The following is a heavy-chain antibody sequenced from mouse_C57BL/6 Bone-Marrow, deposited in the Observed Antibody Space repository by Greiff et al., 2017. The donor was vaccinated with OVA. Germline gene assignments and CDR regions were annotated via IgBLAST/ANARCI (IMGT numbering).Heavy chain of an antibody. CDR2: IWSGGST. CDR1: GFSLTSYG. Sequence: VQLQESGPGLVQPSQSLSITCTVSGFSLTSYGVHWVRQSPGKGLEWLGVIWSGGSTDYNAAFISRLSISKDNSKSQVFFKMNSLQADDTAIYYCASIYYYGSSAFAYWGQGTLVTVSA. CDR3: ASIYYYGSSAFAY. D-gene: IGHD1-1*01. V-gene: IGHV2-2*01. J-gene: IGHJ3*01.